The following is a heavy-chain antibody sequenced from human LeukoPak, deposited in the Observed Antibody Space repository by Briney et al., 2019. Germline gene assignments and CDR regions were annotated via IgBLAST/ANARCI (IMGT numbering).Heavy chain of an antibody. CDR1: GFTFSDYY. D-gene: IGHD3-9*01. CDR3: ARDTSYYDILTGYSY. Sequence: GGSLRLSCAASGFTFSDYYMSWIRQAPGKGLEWVSYISSSGSTIYYADSAKGRFTISRDNAKNSLYLQMNSLRAEDTAVYYCARDTSYYDILTGYSYWGQGTLVTVSS. CDR2: ISSSGSTI. V-gene: IGHV3-11*01. J-gene: IGHJ4*02.